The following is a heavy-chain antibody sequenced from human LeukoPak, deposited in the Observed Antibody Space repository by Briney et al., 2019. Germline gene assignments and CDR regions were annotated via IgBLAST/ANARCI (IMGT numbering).Heavy chain of an antibody. CDR2: IYYSGST. CDR3: ARQWYSSGWYGD. CDR1: GGPISSSAYY. V-gene: IGHV4-39*01. Sequence: PSETLSLTCSVSGGPISSSAYYWGWIRQSPGKGLEWIGNIYYSGSTHYNPSLKSRLTISVDTSKNLFSLKLTSVTATDTAIYYCARQWYSSGWYGDWGQGILVTVSS. D-gene: IGHD6-19*01. J-gene: IGHJ4*02.